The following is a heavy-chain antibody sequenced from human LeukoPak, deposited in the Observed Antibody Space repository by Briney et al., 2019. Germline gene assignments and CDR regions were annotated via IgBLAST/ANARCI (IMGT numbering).Heavy chain of an antibody. Sequence: PGGSLRLSCGASGFTFSDYALHWVRQAPGKGLEWVTLISYDGSTKYYLDSVKGRFTISRDNSKNTLYLQMNGLRVEDTAVYYCARSSNLKDFYGSLNYWGQGTLITVSS. CDR2: ISYDGSTK. D-gene: IGHD3-10*01. V-gene: IGHV3-30-3*01. J-gene: IGHJ4*02. CDR3: ARSSNLKDFYGSLNY. CDR1: GFTFSDYA.